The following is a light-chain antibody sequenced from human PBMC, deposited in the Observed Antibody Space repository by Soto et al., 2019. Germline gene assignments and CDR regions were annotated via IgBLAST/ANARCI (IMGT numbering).Light chain of an antibody. CDR2: EGS. CDR3: CSYAGSVTYV. V-gene: IGLV2-23*01. J-gene: IGLJ1*01. CDR1: SSDVGSYNL. Sequence: QSVLPQPASVSGSPGQSITISCTGTSSDVGSYNLVSWYQQYPGKAPKLMIYEGSKRPSGVSNRFSGSKSGNSASPTIFGLQAEDEADYYCCSYAGSVTYVFGTGTKVTVL.